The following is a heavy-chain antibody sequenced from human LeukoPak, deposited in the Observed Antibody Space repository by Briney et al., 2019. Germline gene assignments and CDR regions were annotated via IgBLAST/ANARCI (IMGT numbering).Heavy chain of an antibody. J-gene: IGHJ4*02. CDR3: ATVGGSSGWFFDY. D-gene: IGHD6-19*01. V-gene: IGHV1-24*01. CDR2: FDPEDGET. CDR1: GYTLTELS. Sequence: GASVKVSCKVSGYTLTELSMHWVRQAPGKGLEWMGGFDPEDGETIYAQKFQGRVTMTEDTSTDTAYMELSSLRSEDTAVYSCATVGGSSGWFFDYWGQGTLVTVSS.